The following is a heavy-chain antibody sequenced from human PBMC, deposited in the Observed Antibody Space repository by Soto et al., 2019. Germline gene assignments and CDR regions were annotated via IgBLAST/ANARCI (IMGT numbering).Heavy chain of an antibody. D-gene: IGHD2-2*01. V-gene: IGHV1-46*03. CDR1: GYTFTSYY. Sequence: ASVKVSCKASGYTFTSYYMHWVRQAPGQGLEWMGIINPSGGSKSYAQKFQGRVTMTRDTSTSTVYMELSSLRSEDTAVYYCARVRGYCSSTSCYGETAFDYWGQGTLVTVSS. J-gene: IGHJ4*02. CDR3: ARVRGYCSSTSCYGETAFDY. CDR2: INPSGGSK.